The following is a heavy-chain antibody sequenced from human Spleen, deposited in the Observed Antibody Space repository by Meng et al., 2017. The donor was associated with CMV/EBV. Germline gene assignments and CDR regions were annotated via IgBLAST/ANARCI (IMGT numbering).Heavy chain of an antibody. CDR3: ARFARSYCSGGSCYSGGDWFDP. CDR1: GFTFSSYA. D-gene: IGHD2-15*01. Sequence: ESLKISCAASGFTFSSYAMSWIRQPPGKGLEWIGYIYYSGSTNYNPSLKSRVTISVDTSKNQFSLKLSSVTAADTAVYYCARFARSYCSGGSCYSGGDWFDPWGQGTLVTVSS. CDR2: IYYSGST. V-gene: IGHV4-59*01. J-gene: IGHJ5*02.